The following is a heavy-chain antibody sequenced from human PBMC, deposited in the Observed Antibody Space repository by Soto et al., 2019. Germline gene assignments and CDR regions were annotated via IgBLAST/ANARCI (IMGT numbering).Heavy chain of an antibody. CDR2: IHHSGST. CDR3: ARGLSPGSTHTAWFDP. CDR1: GGSFSGYY. Sequence: QVQLQQWGAGLLKPSETLSLTCGVSGGSFSGYYWIWIRQPPGKGLEWIGEIHHSGSTNYDPSLESRATISLDTTKNQFSLKLASVTAADTAVYYCARGLSPGSTHTAWFDPWGQGILVTVSS. D-gene: IGHD3-10*01. V-gene: IGHV4-34*01. J-gene: IGHJ5*02.